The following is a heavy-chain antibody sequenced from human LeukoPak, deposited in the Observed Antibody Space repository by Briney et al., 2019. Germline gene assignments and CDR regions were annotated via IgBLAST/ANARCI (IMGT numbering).Heavy chain of an antibody. D-gene: IGHD3-22*01. CDR3: AKDFGSGYYDNWFDP. J-gene: IGHJ5*02. Sequence: GGSLRLSCAASGFTFGSYAMSWVRQAPGKGLEWVSAISGSSGSTYYADSVKGRFTISRDNSKNTLYLQMNSLRAEDTAVYYCAKDFGSGYYDNWFDPWGQGTLVTVSS. CDR1: GFTFGSYA. CDR2: ISGSSGST. V-gene: IGHV3-23*01.